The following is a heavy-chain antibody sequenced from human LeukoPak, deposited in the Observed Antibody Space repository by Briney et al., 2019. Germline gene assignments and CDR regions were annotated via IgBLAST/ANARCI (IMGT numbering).Heavy chain of an antibody. CDR3: ARTMVRGVRGAFDI. D-gene: IGHD3-10*01. CDR2: IYYSGST. CDR1: GGSISSYY. Sequence: PSVTLSLTCTVSGGSISSYYWSWIRQPPGKGLEWIGYIYYSGSTNYNPSLKSRVTISVDTSKNQFSLKLSSVTAADTAVYYCARTMVRGVRGAFDIWGQGTMVTVSS. J-gene: IGHJ3*02. V-gene: IGHV4-59*01.